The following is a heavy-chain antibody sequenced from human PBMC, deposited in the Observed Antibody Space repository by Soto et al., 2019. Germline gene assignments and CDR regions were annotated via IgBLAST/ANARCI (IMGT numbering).Heavy chain of an antibody. CDR2: IYPSGMP. CDR1: GGSISNAAYS. Sequence: SETLSLTCTVSGGSISNAAYSWSWIRQPPGKGLEWIGYIYPSGMPFYNPSLRSRVTISIDRSNDQFSLNLKSVTAADTAVYYCARERGGYGLFDSWGRGTLVTVSS. CDR3: ARERGGYGLFDS. J-gene: IGHJ4*02. D-gene: IGHD5-18*01. V-gene: IGHV4-30-2*01.